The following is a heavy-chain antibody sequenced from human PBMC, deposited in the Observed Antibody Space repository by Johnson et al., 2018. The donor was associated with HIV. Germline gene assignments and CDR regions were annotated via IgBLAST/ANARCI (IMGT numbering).Heavy chain of an antibody. CDR3: ARGEAHFLEWLLSDQYAFDI. V-gene: IGHV3-66*01. D-gene: IGHD3-3*01. Sequence: VRLVESGGGLVQPGGSLRLSCAASGFTVSSNYMSWVRQAPGKGLEWVSVIYSGGTTYYADSVEGRCSIYRDNSQNTLYLQMGSLRTAYMAVYYCARGEAHFLEWLLSDQYAFDIWGQGTMVTVSS. J-gene: IGHJ3*02. CDR1: GFTVSSNY. CDR2: IYSGGTT.